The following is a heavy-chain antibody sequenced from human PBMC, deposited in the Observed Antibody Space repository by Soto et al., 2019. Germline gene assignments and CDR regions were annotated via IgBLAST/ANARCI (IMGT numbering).Heavy chain of an antibody. V-gene: IGHV4-34*12. D-gene: IGHD3-22*01. Sequence: NPSETLSLTCAVSGESFSGYFWSWIRQPPGKGLEWIGQVFHGGATNYSPSIKSRVTISVDTSTNHFTLELSSVNAEATAVYYCARPQYDSNTFYYFFDYWGRGTLVTVSS. CDR1: GESFSGYF. CDR3: ARPQYDSNTFYYFFDY. J-gene: IGHJ4*02. CDR2: VFHGGAT.